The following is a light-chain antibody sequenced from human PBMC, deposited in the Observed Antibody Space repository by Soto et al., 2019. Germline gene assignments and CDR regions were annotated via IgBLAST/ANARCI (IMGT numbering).Light chain of an antibody. CDR1: QGISSY. J-gene: IGKJ5*01. CDR2: AAS. CDR3: QQYYSYRLT. Sequence: AIRMTQSPSSFSASTGDRVTITCRASQGISSYLAWYQQKPGKAPKLLIYAASTLQSGVPSRFSGSGSGTDFTLTISCLQSEDFATYYCQQYYSYRLTFGQGTRLEIK. V-gene: IGKV1-8*01.